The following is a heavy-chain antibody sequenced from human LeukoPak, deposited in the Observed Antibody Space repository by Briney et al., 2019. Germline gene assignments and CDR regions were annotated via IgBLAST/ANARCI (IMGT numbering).Heavy chain of an antibody. CDR1: GYTFTGYY. CDR3: ARGSSGWYEFWFDP. J-gene: IGHJ5*02. CDR2: INPNSGGT. Sequence: ASVTVSCKASGYTFTGYYMHWVRQAPGQGLEWMGWINPNSGGTNYAQKFQGWVTMTRDTSISTAYMELSRLRSDDTAVYYCARGSSGWYEFWFDPWGQGTLVTVSS. D-gene: IGHD6-19*01. V-gene: IGHV1-2*04.